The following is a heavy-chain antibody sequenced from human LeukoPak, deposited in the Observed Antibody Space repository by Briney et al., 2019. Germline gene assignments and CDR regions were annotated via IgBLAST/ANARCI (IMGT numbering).Heavy chain of an antibody. CDR2: ISGSGAKT. CDR1: GFTFSTYA. CDR3: AKEKYSSGFFDY. Sequence: GGSLRLSCAASGFTFSTYAMSWVRQAPGKGLEWVSAISGSGAKTYYADSVKGRFTISRDNSKNTLYLQMKSLRAEDTAVYSCAKEKYSSGFFDYWGQGTLVNVSS. J-gene: IGHJ4*02. D-gene: IGHD3-22*01. V-gene: IGHV3-23*01.